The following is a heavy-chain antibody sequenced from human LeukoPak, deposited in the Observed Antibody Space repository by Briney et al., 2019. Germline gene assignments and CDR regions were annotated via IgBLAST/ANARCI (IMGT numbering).Heavy chain of an antibody. CDR2: LRYDGSNQ. Sequence: GGSLRLSCEASGFTFIRNGMHWVRQAPGKGLEWVAFLRYDGSNQYCADSVQGRFTISRDNSKNTLYLQMYSLRAEDTAVYYCARDDPHYDILTGYYPIDSWGQGTLVTVSS. V-gene: IGHV3-30*02. J-gene: IGHJ4*02. D-gene: IGHD3-9*01. CDR3: ARDDPHYDILTGYYPIDS. CDR1: GFTFIRNG.